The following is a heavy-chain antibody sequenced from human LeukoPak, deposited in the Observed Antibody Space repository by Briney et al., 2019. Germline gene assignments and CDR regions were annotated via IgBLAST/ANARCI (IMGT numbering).Heavy chain of an antibody. CDR3: ARARRDSSGYYYVYFDY. CDR2: IYHSGST. CDR1: GGSISSSNW. D-gene: IGHD3-22*01. J-gene: IGHJ4*02. V-gene: IGHV4-4*02. Sequence: PSETLSLTCAVSGGSISSSNWWNWVRQPPGKGLEWIGEIYHSGSTNYNSSLKSRVTISVDKSKNQFSLKLNSVTAADTAVYYCARARRDSSGYYYVYFDYWGQGTLVTVSS.